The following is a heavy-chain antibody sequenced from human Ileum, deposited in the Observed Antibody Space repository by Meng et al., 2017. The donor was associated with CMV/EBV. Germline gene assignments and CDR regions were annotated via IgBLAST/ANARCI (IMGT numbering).Heavy chain of an antibody. CDR3: TRSHSDSSGDY. V-gene: IGHV3-73*01. CDR2: IRSKANSYAT. Sequence: GESLKISCAASGFTFSGSAMHWVRQASGKGLEWVGRIRSKANSYATAYAASVKGRFTISRDDSKNTAYLQMNSLKTEDTAVYYCTRSHSDSSGDYWGQGTLVTVSS. CDR1: GFTFSGSA. J-gene: IGHJ4*02. D-gene: IGHD3-22*01.